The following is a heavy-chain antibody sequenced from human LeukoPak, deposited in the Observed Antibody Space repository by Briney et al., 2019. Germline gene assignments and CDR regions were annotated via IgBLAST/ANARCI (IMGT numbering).Heavy chain of an antibody. CDR2: INAGNGNT. V-gene: IGHV1-3*01. CDR1: GYTFTSYA. Sequence: ASVKVSCKASGYTFTSYAMHWVRQAPGQRLEWMGWINAGNGNTKYSQKFQGRVTITRDTSASTAYMELSSLRSEDTAVYYCARGYYDSSGYYLAEYFQHWGQGTLVTVSS. J-gene: IGHJ1*01. CDR3: ARGYYDSSGYYLAEYFQH. D-gene: IGHD3-22*01.